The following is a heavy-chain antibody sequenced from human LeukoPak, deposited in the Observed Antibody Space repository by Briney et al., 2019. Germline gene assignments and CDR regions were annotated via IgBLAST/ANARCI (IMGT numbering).Heavy chain of an antibody. D-gene: IGHD6-19*01. CDR3: ARQAVAGTNYYYMDV. Sequence: ASVKVSCKASGYTFTSYDINWVRQATGQGLEWMGWMNPNSGNTGYAQKFQGRVTMTRDTSIRTAYMELSSLRSEDTAVYYCARQAVAGTNYYYMDVWGKGTTVTISS. J-gene: IGHJ6*03. V-gene: IGHV1-8*01. CDR1: GYTFTSYD. CDR2: MNPNSGNT.